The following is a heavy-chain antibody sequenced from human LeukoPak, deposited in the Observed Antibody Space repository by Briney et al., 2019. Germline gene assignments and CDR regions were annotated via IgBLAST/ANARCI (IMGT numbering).Heavy chain of an antibody. CDR1: GITLSNYG. V-gene: IGHV3-23*01. D-gene: IGHD2-21*01. CDR3: ARRGFVIRSLLLVGFHKEAYYFDY. Sequence: GGSLRLSCAVSGITLSNYGMSWVRQAPGKGLEWVAGLSGSAGGTNYADPVKGRFTISRDNAKNTLYLQVSSLRAEDTAVYFCARRGFVIRSLLLVGFHKEAYYFDYWGQGALVTVSS. CDR2: LSGSAGGT. J-gene: IGHJ4*02.